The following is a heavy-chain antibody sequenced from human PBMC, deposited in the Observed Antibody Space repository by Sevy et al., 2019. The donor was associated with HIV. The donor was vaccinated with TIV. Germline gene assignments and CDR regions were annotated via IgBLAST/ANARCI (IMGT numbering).Heavy chain of an antibody. CDR3: AKDGRRGNLNPGLH. CDR1: GFTFSSYG. D-gene: IGHD1-26*01. V-gene: IGHV3-30*18. CDR2: ISYDGSKK. J-gene: IGHJ4*02. Sequence: GGSLRLSCAASGFTFSSYGMHWVRQAPGMGLEWVTVISYDGSKKYYADSVKGRFTISRDNSKNTIYLQMNSLRPEDTAVYYCAKDGRRGNLNPGLHWGQRTLVTVSS.